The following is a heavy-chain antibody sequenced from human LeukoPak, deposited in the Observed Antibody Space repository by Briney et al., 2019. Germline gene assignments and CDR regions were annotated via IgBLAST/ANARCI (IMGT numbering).Heavy chain of an antibody. Sequence: SGGSLRLSCAASGFTFSDYYMSWIRQAPGKGLDWVSYISGSSPYTNYADSVKGRFTISRDNAKNSLYLQMYSLRADDTAVYYCARIRGGFGEFSLDYWGQGTLVTVSS. D-gene: IGHD3-10*01. V-gene: IGHV3-11*03. CDR3: ARIRGGFGEFSLDY. CDR1: GFTFSDYY. J-gene: IGHJ4*02. CDR2: ISGSSPYT.